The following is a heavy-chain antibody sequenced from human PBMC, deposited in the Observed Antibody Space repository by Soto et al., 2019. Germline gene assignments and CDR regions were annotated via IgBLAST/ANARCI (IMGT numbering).Heavy chain of an antibody. CDR3: ARGVTPLDFDY. D-gene: IGHD4-4*01. CDR2: INHSGST. Sequence: SETLSLTCAVYGGSFSGCYWSWIRQPPGKGLEWIGEINHSGSTNYNPSLKSRVTISVDTSKNQFSLKLSSVTAADTAVYYCARGVTPLDFDYWGQGTLVTVSS. J-gene: IGHJ4*02. CDR1: GGSFSGCY. V-gene: IGHV4-34*01.